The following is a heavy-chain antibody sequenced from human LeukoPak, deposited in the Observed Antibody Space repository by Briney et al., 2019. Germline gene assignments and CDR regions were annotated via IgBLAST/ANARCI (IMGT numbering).Heavy chain of an antibody. CDR1: GFTFSRYW. Sequence: RGSLRLSCAASGFTFSRYWMHWVRQAPGKRLVWVSRINTDGRTITYADSVKGRFTISRDNAKNTLYLQMNSLRAEDTAVYYCVRSAFLTTEFYFDYWGHGTLVTVSS. CDR3: VRSAFLTTEFYFDY. CDR2: INTDGRTI. D-gene: IGHD4-11*01. J-gene: IGHJ4*01. V-gene: IGHV3-74*01.